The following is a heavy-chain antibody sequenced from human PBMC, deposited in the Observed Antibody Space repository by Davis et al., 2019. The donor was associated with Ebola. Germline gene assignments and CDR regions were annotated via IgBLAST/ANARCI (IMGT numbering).Heavy chain of an antibody. CDR2: IYYSGST. J-gene: IGHJ4*02. CDR1: GASISSYY. V-gene: IGHV4-59*08. D-gene: IGHD5-18*01. Sequence: SETLSLTCSVSGASISSYYWSWIRQPPGKGLEWIGYIYYSGSTNYNPSLKSRVTISVDTSKNQFSLKLSSVTAADTAVYYCYSYGDFDYWGQGTLVTVSS. CDR3: YSYGDFDY.